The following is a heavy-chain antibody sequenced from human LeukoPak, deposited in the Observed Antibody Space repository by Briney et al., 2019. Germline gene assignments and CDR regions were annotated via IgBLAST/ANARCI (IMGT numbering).Heavy chain of an antibody. Sequence: GGSLRLSCAASGFTFSSYGMHWVRQAPGKGQEWVAVILNDGSQEKYADSVKGRFTISRDNSKNTLFLQMNSLRAEDTAVYYCARDDALGDNALDIWGPGTMVTVSS. CDR1: GFTFSSYG. CDR3: ARDDALGDNALDI. D-gene: IGHD3-16*01. V-gene: IGHV3-33*01. J-gene: IGHJ3*02. CDR2: ILNDGSQE.